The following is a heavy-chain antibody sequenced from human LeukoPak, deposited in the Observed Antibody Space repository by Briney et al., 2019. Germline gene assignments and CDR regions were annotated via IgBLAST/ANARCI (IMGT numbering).Heavy chain of an antibody. CDR1: GDTVSSNSAA. D-gene: IGHD6-13*01. J-gene: IGHJ4*02. CDR2: TYYRSRWYN. CDR3: ARSADGTLDY. Sequence: SQTLSLTCAISGDTVSSNSAAWNWIRQSPSRGLEWLGRTYYRSRWYNDYAVSVKSRITVNPDTSKNQFSLHLNSVTPDDTAVYYCARSADGTLDYWGQGTLVTVSS. V-gene: IGHV6-1*01.